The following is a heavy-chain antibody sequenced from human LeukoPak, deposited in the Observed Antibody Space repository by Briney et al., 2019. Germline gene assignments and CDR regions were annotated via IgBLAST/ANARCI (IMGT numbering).Heavy chain of an antibody. D-gene: IGHD4-17*01. J-gene: IGHJ4*02. CDR3: ARDRFALYGDYGY. Sequence: ASVKVSRKASGYTFTTYGISWVRQAPGQGLEWMGWISAHNGNTNYAQKFQDRVTLTTDTSTSTAYMELRSLRSDDSAVYYCARDRFALYGDYGYWGQGTQVTVSS. V-gene: IGHV1-18*01. CDR2: ISAHNGNT. CDR1: GYTFTTYG.